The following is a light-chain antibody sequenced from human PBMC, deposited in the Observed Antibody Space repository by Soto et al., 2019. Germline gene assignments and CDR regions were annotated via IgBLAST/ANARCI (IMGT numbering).Light chain of an antibody. Sequence: ESVLTQSPATLSLSPGERATLSCRASQSVGSYFAWYQPKPGQAPRLLIYDAFSRATGIPARFSGSGSGTDFTLTISSLEPDDFAVYFCQQRSSWPLTFGGGTMVELK. J-gene: IGKJ4*01. CDR1: QSVGSY. CDR2: DAF. V-gene: IGKV3-11*01. CDR3: QQRSSWPLT.